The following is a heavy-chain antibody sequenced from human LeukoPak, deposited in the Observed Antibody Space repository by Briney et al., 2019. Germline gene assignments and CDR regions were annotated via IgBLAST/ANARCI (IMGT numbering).Heavy chain of an antibody. J-gene: IGHJ4*02. CDR2: IRQDGGAK. Sequence: GGSLRLSCAASGFTFSSYAMHWVRQAPGEGLEWVANIRQDGGAKNYVDSVKGRFTISRDNAKKSVFLQMNSLRAEDTAVYYCAKDGDVLGFLEWFNFDYWGQGTLVTVSS. CDR1: GFTFSSYA. V-gene: IGHV3-7*01. D-gene: IGHD3-3*02. CDR3: AKDGDVLGFLEWFNFDY.